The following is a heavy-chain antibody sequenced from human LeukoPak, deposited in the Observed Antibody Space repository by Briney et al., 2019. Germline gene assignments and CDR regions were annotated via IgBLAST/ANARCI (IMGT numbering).Heavy chain of an antibody. J-gene: IGHJ4*02. CDR2: TYYRSKWYS. V-gene: IGHV6-1*01. CDR1: RDSVSSNSAA. D-gene: IGHD6-13*01. CDR3: ATTAAARTGYFEY. Sequence: SQTLSLTCAISRDSVSSNSAAWHWIRQSPSRGLEWLGRTYYRSKWYSDYAVSLKSRITINPDTSKNQFSLQLNSLTPEDTAVYYCATTAAARTGYFEYWGQGTLVTVSS.